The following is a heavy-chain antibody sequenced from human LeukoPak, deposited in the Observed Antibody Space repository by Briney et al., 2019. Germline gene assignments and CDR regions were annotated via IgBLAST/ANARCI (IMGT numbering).Heavy chain of an antibody. CDR1: GFTFSGYW. J-gene: IGHJ4*02. CDR2: INQDGSEK. D-gene: IGHD1-26*01. Sequence: GGSLRLSCAASGFTFSGYWMTWVRQAPGKGLEWVASINQDGSEKYYVDSVKGRFTISRDNAKNSLYLQMNSLRADDTAVYYCARARGGSNSDYWGQGTLATVSS. V-gene: IGHV3-7*05. CDR3: ARARGGSNSDY.